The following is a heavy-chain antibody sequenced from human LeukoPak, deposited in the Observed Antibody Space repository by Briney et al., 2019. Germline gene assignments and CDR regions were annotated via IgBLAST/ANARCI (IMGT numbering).Heavy chain of an antibody. D-gene: IGHD2/OR15-2a*01. CDR2: IKHDGSEK. CDR3: ASKYMG. V-gene: IGHV3-7*03. J-gene: IGHJ4*02. CDR1: GFTFSSYW. Sequence: GGSLRLSCAASGFTFSSYWMSWVRQAPEKGLEWVANIKHDGSEKYYVDSVKGRFTISRDNAKNTLYLQMNRLRVEDTAFYYCASKYMGWGQGTLVTVSS.